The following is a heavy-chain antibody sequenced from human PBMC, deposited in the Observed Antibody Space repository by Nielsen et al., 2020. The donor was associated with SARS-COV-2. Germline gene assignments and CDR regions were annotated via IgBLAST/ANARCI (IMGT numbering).Heavy chain of an antibody. CDR1: GDSVSSNSAA. CDR2: TYYRSKWYN. J-gene: IGHJ4*02. CDR3: AREYYYGSGILGGY. Sequence: SQTLSLTCAISGDSVSSNSAAWNWIRQSPSRGLEWLGRTYYRSKWYNDYAVSVKSRITINPDTSKNQFSLKLSSVTAADTAVYYCAREYYYGSGILGGYWGQGTLVTVSS. D-gene: IGHD3-10*01. V-gene: IGHV6-1*01.